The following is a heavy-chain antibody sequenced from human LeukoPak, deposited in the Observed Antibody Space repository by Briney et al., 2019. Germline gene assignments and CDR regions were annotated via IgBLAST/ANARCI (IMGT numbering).Heavy chain of an antibody. V-gene: IGHV1-2*02. Sequence: GASVTVSCKASGYTFTGYYMHWVRQAPGQGLEGMGWINPNSGGKNYAQKFQGRVTMTRDTSISTAYMELSRLRSDDTAVYYCARDLPENYSGRRVWYSDYWGQGTLVTVSS. CDR1: GYTFTGYY. CDR3: ARDLPENYSGRRVWYSDY. J-gene: IGHJ4*02. D-gene: IGHD3-10*01. CDR2: INPNSGGK.